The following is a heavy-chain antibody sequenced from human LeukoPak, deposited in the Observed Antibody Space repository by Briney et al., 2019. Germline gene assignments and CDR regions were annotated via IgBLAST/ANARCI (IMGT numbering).Heavy chain of an antibody. CDR2: ISSSSSYI. Sequence: PGGSLRLSCAASGFTFSSGFTFSSYGMHCVRQAPGKGLEWVSSISSSSSYIYYADSVKGRFTISRDNAKNSLYLQMNSLRAEDTAVYYCARDRQQLDYWGQGTLVTVSS. J-gene: IGHJ4*02. D-gene: IGHD6-13*01. CDR3: ARDRQQLDY. V-gene: IGHV3-21*01. CDR1: GFTFSSGFTFSSYG.